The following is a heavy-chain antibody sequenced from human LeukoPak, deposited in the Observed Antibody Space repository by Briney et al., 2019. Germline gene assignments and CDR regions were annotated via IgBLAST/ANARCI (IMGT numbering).Heavy chain of an antibody. CDR3: ARDTMIVVVIPTYDAFDI. CDR1: GYTFTSYG. V-gene: IGHV1-18*01. D-gene: IGHD3-22*01. Sequence: GASVKVSCTASGYTFTSYGISWVRQAPGQGLEWMGWISAYNGNTNYAQKLQGRVTMTTDTSTSTAYMELRSLRSDDTAVYYCARDTMIVVVIPTYDAFDIWGQGTMVTVSS. J-gene: IGHJ3*02. CDR2: ISAYNGNT.